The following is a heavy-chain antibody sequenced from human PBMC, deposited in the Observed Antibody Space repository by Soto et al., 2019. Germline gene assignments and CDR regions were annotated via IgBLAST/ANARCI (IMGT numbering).Heavy chain of an antibody. CDR1: GYTFTSYG. V-gene: IGHV1-18*01. D-gene: IGHD1-26*01. Sequence: QVQLVQSGAEVKKPGASVKVSCKASGYTFTSYGISWVRQAPGQGLEWMGWISPYNAIPNYAQKLQGRVTMTTDTPTSTAYMELRSLRPDDTAVYYCARILGGSYSLDYWGQGTLVTVSS. J-gene: IGHJ4*02. CDR2: ISPYNAIP. CDR3: ARILGGSYSLDY.